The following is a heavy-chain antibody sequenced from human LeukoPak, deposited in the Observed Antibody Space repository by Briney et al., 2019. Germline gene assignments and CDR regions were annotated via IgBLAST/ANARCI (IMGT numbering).Heavy chain of an antibody. CDR3: ARAGYSNRWDGVDY. CDR1: GYSFTTYW. J-gene: IGHJ4*02. V-gene: IGHV5-51*01. Sequence: GGSLQISCKASGYSFTTYWIGWVRQMPGKGLEGMGIIYPADSTAHYSPSFQGQVTISVDKSINTAYLQWSSLKASDSAMYYCARAGYSNRWDGVDYWGQGTLVTVSS. D-gene: IGHD2/OR15-2a*01. CDR2: IYPADSTA.